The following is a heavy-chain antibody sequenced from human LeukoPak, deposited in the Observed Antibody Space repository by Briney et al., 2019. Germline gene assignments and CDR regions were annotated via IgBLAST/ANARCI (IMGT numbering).Heavy chain of an antibody. V-gene: IGHV3-21*01. CDR3: ARGQSESGYFDY. CDR1: GFTFSSYS. CDR2: ISSSSTYI. Sequence: GSLRLPCAASGFTFSSYSMNWVRQAPGKGLEWVSSISSSSTYIYYADSVKGRFTISRDNAKNSLYLQMNSLRAEDTAVYYCARGQSESGYFDYWGQGTLVTVSS. D-gene: IGHD1-26*01. J-gene: IGHJ4*02.